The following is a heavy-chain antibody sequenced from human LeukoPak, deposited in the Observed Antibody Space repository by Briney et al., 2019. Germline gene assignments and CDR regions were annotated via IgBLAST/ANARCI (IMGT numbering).Heavy chain of an antibody. D-gene: IGHD3-10*01. CDR1: GYTLTELS. V-gene: IGHV1-24*01. J-gene: IGHJ4*02. CDR2: FDPEDGET. Sequence: ASVKVSCKVSGYTLTELSMHWVRQAPGKGLEWMGGFDPEDGETIYAQKFQGRVTVTEDTSTDTAYMELSSLRSEDTAVYYCATDPLWFGELNDYWGQGTLVTVSS. CDR3: ATDPLWFGELNDY.